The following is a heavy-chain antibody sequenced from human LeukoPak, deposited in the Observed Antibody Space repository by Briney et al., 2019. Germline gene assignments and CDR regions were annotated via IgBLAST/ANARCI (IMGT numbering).Heavy chain of an antibody. J-gene: IGHJ4*02. Sequence: SETLSLTCTVSGGSISSYYWSWIRQPPGKGLEWIGYIYYSGSTNYNPSLKSRVTISVDTSKNQFTLKLSSVTAADTAVYYCARESPLGGTFDYWGQGTLVTVSS. CDR3: ARESPLGGTFDY. CDR2: IYYSGST. V-gene: IGHV4-59*01. CDR1: GGSISSYY. D-gene: IGHD3-16*01.